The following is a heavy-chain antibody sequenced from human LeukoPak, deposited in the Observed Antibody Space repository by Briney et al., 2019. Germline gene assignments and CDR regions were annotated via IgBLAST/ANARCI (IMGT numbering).Heavy chain of an antibody. CDR2: INPNSGGT. V-gene: IGHV1-2*02. CDR1: GYTFTGYY. D-gene: IGHD3-22*01. CDR3: ARDSGDYYYDSSGYYFATGYYGMDV. J-gene: IGHJ6*02. Sequence: ASVKVSCKASGYTFTGYYMHWVRQAPGQGLEWMGWINPNSGGTNYAQKFQGRVTMTRDTSISTAYMELSRLRSDDTAVYYCARDSGDYYYDSSGYYFATGYYGMDVWGQGTTVTVSS.